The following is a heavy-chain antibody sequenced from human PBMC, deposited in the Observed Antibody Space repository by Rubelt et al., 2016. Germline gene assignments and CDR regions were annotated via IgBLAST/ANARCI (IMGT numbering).Heavy chain of an antibody. CDR1: GGSFSGYY. J-gene: IGHJ4*02. D-gene: IGHD4-17*01. V-gene: IGHV4-34*01. CDR3: ARHAFIVTTGSFWDY. Sequence: QVQLQQWGAGLLKPSETLSLTCAVYGGSFSGYYWSWIRQPPGKGLEWIGEINHSGRTNYNPSLKGRVTKSVDTSKNQFSLKLSPVTAADTAVYYCARHAFIVTTGSFWDYWGQGTLITVSS. CDR2: INHSGRT.